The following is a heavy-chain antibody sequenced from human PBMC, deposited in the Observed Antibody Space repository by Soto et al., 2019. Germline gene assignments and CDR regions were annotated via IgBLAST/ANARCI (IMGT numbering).Heavy chain of an antibody. CDR1: GGSISSSNW. D-gene: IGHD6-19*01. V-gene: IGHV4-4*02. Sequence: SETLSLTCAVSGGSISSSNWWSWVRQPPGKGLEWIGEIYHSGSTNYNPSLKSRVTISVDKSKNQFSLKLSSVTAADTAVYYCAREVARGIAVAGTGYFDYWGQGTLVTVSS. CDR2: IYHSGST. J-gene: IGHJ4*02. CDR3: AREVARGIAVAGTGYFDY.